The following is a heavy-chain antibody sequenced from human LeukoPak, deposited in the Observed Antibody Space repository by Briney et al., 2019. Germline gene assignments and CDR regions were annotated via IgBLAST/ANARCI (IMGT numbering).Heavy chain of an antibody. CDR3: AKSTMASAYVEAFDI. D-gene: IGHD1-14*01. CDR1: GFSFDDYG. V-gene: IGHV3-9*01. CDR2: LDWNGVTT. J-gene: IGHJ3*02. Sequence: GRSLRLSCAASGFSFDDYGMHWVRQAPGKGLEWVSGLDWNGVTTGYTEYVKGRFTISRDDAKNTLHLQMNSLRVEDTALYYCAKSTMASAYVEAFDIWGEGTMVTVSS.